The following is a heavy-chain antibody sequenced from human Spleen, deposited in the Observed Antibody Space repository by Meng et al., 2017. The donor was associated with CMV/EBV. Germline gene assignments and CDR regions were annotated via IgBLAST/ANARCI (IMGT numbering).Heavy chain of an antibody. J-gene: IGHJ4*02. CDR1: GFRIDDYT. V-gene: IGHV3-43*01. Sequence: SGFRIDDYTMHWVRQAPGKGLEWVCLINWDGTSAYCADSVRGRFTISRDNSKNSLYLQMNSLKTEDTALYFCAKVGNIWGAAGLFFDYWGRGTLVTVSS. CDR2: INWDGTSA. D-gene: IGHD6-25*01. CDR3: AKVGNIWGAAGLFFDY.